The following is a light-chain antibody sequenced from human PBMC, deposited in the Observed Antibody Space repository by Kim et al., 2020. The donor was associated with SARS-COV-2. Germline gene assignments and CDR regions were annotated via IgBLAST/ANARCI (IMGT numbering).Light chain of an antibody. CDR2: GAT. J-gene: IGKJ2*02. CDR1: QSVSSH. Sequence: EIVLTQSPDTLSLSPGERAILSCRASQSVSSHLARYQQKPGQAPRLVIYGATSRATGIPDRFSGSGSGTDFTLTISRLEPEDFAVYYCQQYGSSPSTFGQGTKLEI. V-gene: IGKV3-20*01. CDR3: QQYGSSPST.